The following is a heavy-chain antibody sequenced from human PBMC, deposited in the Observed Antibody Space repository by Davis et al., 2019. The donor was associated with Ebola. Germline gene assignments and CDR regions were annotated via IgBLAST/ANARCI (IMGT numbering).Heavy chain of an antibody. CDR2: INHSGST. V-gene: IGHV4-34*01. J-gene: IGHJ6*02. CDR3: ARGKYYYGMDV. CDR1: GGSFSGYY. Sequence: SETLSLTCAVYGGSFSGYYWSWIRQPPGKGLEWIGEINHSGSTNYNPSLKSRVTISVDTSKNQFSLKLSSVTAADTAVYYCARGKYYYGMDVWGQGTTVAVSS.